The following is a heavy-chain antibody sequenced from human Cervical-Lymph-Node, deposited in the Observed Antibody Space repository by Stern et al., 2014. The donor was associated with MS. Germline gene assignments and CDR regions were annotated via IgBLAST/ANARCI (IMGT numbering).Heavy chain of an antibody. CDR2: INLNSGVT. Sequence: QVQLVQSEAEMKEPGASVKVSCKASGDTFGGTYLRWVRQAPGQGLEWMAWINLNSGVTNFAQNFRGRVTLTRDTSINTAYMELDSLTSDDTAVYYCAREGGPTMKNSFDLWGQGTVVTVSS. CDR1: GDTFGGTY. CDR3: AREGGPTMKNSFDL. J-gene: IGHJ4*02. V-gene: IGHV1-2*02. D-gene: IGHD3-22*01.